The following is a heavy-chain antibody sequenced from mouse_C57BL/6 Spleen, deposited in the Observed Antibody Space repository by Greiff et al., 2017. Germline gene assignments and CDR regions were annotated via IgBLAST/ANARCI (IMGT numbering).Heavy chain of an antibody. D-gene: IGHD1-1*01. CDR3: ARSGYYGSSLYYFDY. J-gene: IGHJ2*01. Sequence: QVQLQQSGPELVKPGASVKLSCKASGYTFTSYWMHWVKQRPGQGLEWIGNINPSNGGTNYNEKFKSKATLTVDKSSSTAYMQLSSLTSEDSAVYYCARSGYYGSSLYYFDYWGQGTTLTVSS. CDR2: INPSNGGT. CDR1: GYTFTSYW. V-gene: IGHV1-53*01.